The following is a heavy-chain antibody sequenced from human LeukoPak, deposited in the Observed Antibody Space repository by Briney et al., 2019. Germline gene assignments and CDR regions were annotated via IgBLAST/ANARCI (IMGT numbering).Heavy chain of an antibody. CDR3: AKVGLRVTYFDY. CDR1: GFTFSSYA. J-gene: IGHJ4*02. Sequence: GGSLRLSCAASGFTFSSYAMHWVRQAPGKGLEWVAVISYDGSNKYYADSVKGRFTISRDNSKNTLYLQMNSLRAEDTAVYYCAKVGLRVTYFDYWGQGTLVTVSS. CDR2: ISYDGSNK. D-gene: IGHD2-21*02. V-gene: IGHV3-30*04.